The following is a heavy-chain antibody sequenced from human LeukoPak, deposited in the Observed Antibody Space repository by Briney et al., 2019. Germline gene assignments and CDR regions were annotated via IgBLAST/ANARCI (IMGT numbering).Heavy chain of an antibody. CDR1: GFTFSDYY. CDR3: AREREYVYGVPDAFDI. CDR2: TTNKANTYTT. Sequence: PGGSLRLSCAASGFTFSDYYMDWVRQAPGKGLEWVGRTTNKANTYTTEYAASVKGRFTISRDYSKNSLYLQMNSLKTEDTAVYYCAREREYVYGVPDAFDIWGQGTTVTVSS. J-gene: IGHJ3*02. D-gene: IGHD2/OR15-2a*01. V-gene: IGHV3-72*01.